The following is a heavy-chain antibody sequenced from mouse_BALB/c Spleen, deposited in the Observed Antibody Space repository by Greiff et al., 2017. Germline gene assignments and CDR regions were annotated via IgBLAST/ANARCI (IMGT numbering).Heavy chain of an antibody. CDR3: ARDYYGSSYYTMDY. CDR2: ISSGSSTI. D-gene: IGHD1-1*01. Sequence: EVQLVESGGGLVQPGGSRKLSCAASGFTFSSFGIHWVRQAPEKGLEWVAYISSGSSTIYYADTVKGRFTISRDNPKNTLFLQMTSLRSEDTAMYYCARDYYGSSYYTMDYWGQGTSVTVSS. J-gene: IGHJ4*01. CDR1: GFTFSSFG. V-gene: IGHV5-17*02.